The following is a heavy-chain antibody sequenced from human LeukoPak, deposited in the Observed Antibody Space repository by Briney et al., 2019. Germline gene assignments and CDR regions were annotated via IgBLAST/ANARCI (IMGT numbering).Heavy chain of an antibody. V-gene: IGHV3-66*01. Sequence: GGSLRLSCAASGFTVSSNYMSWVRQAPGKGLEWVSVIYSGGSTYYADSVKGRFTISRDNSKNTLYLQMNSLRAEDTAVYYCARDPTNTAMGQLDYWGQGTLVTVSS. CDR3: ARDPTNTAMGQLDY. J-gene: IGHJ4*02. CDR1: GFTVSSNY. CDR2: IYSGGST. D-gene: IGHD5-18*01.